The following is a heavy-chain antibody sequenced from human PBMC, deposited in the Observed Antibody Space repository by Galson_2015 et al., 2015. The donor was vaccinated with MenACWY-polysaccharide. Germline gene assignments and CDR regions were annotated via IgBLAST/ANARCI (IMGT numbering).Heavy chain of an antibody. CDR1: GFTFSSYG. CDR2: ISYDGSNK. V-gene: IGHV3-30*18. CDR3: AKDGRFGDFFYYYMDV. J-gene: IGHJ6*03. D-gene: IGHD3-10*01. Sequence: SLRLSCAPFGFTFSSYGMHWVRQAPGKGLEWVAAISYDGSNKFYPDSVKGRFTISRDNAKNTLYLQMNSLRPEDTAVYYCAKDGRFGDFFYYYMDVWGKGTVVTVSS.